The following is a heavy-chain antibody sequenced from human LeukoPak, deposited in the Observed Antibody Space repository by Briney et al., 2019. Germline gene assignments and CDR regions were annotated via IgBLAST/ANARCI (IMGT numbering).Heavy chain of an antibody. D-gene: IGHD5-18*01. V-gene: IGHV4-4*07. CDR2: IYTSGST. J-gene: IGHJ4*02. CDR1: GGSISSYY. CDR3: ERELYSYGYD. Sequence: SETLSLTCTVSGGSISSYYWSWIRQPAGKGLEWVGRIYTSGSTNYNPSLKSLVTISVDTSKNQYSLKLSSVTAADTAVYYCERELYSYGYDWGQGTLVTVTS.